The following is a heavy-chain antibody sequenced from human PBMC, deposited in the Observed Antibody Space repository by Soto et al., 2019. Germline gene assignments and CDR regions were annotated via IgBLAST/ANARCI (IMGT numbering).Heavy chain of an antibody. CDR3: ARGSRTPSGGMDV. CDR1: GGTITSGDYH. Sequence: SETLSLTCTVSGGTITSGDYHWTWIRQSPGKGLEWIGGSYYSASTYYNPSLVSRIHMSVDTSKNQFSLKLTSVTAADPAVYYCARGSRTPSGGMDVWGQGTTVTVSS. CDR2: SYYSAST. J-gene: IGHJ6*02. V-gene: IGHV4-30-4*01.